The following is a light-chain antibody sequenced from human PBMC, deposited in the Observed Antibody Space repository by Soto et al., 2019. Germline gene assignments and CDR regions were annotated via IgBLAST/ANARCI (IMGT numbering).Light chain of an antibody. CDR3: QQYGTSPPYT. CDR2: GTS. CDR1: QSVSSSN. Sequence: EIVLTQSPVTLSLSPGERATLSCRASQSVSSSNLAWYQQKTGQAPRLLIYGTSSRATGIPDRFSGSGSGTHVTLTISRLEPEDFAVYYCQQYGTSPPYTFGQGTKLEIK. J-gene: IGKJ2*01. V-gene: IGKV3-20*01.